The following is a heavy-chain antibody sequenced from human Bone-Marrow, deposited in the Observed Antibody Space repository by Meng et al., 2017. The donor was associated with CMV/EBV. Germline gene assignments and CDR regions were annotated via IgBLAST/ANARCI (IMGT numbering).Heavy chain of an antibody. J-gene: IGHJ6*02. V-gene: IGHV3-30*04. Sequence: SCVASSGFTLSGYAMHWVRQAPGKGLEWLAVISYDGSTEYHADAVRGRFSISRDNSKNTLYVHMNSLRPEDTAIYYCARDVTTLGYSGMDVWGQGTTVTVSS. D-gene: IGHD4-23*01. CDR2: ISYDGSTE. CDR3: ARDVTTLGYSGMDV. CDR1: SGFTLSGYA.